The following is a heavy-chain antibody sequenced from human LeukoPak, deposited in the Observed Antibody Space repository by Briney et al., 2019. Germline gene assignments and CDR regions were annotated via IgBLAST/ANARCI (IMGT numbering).Heavy chain of an antibody. CDR2: ISGSGGST. V-gene: IGHV3-23*01. Sequence: GGSLRLSCAASRFTFSSYAMSWVRQAPGKGLEWVSAISGSGGSTYYADSVKGRFTISRDNAKNSLYLQMNSLRAEDTAVYYCARSDAFDIWGQGTMVTVSS. CDR1: RFTFSSYA. J-gene: IGHJ3*02. CDR3: ARSDAFDI.